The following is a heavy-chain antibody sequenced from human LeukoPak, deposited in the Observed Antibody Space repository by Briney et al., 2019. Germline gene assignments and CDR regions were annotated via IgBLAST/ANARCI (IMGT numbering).Heavy chain of an antibody. V-gene: IGHV3-23*01. Sequence: QPGGSLRLSCAASGFTFSSNAMSWVRQAPGKGLEWVSSVSGSGGSTYYADSVKGRFTISRDNSKNTLYLQMNSLRAEDAAVYYCEGEHYYDSSGYYSDYWGQGTLVTVSS. J-gene: IGHJ4*02. D-gene: IGHD3-22*01. CDR2: VSGSGGST. CDR3: EGEHYYDSSGYYSDY. CDR1: GFTFSSNA.